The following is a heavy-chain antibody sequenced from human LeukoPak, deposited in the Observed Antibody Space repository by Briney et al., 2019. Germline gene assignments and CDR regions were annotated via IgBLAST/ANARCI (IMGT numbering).Heavy chain of an antibody. D-gene: IGHD3-10*01. CDR3: TSQKDYYGSGSYWTFDP. CDR1: GFTFGDYV. CDR2: IRSKACGGTT. V-gene: IGHV3-49*03. J-gene: IGHJ5*02. Sequence: GGSLRLSCTASGFTFGDYVMSWFRQAPGKGLEWVGFIRSKACGGTTEYAASVKGRFTISRDDSKSIAHVQMNSLKTEDTAVYYCTSQKDYYGSGSYWTFDPWGQGTLVTVSS.